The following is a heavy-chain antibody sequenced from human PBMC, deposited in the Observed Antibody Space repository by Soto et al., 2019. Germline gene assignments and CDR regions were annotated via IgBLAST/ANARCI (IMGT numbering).Heavy chain of an antibody. D-gene: IGHD2-15*01. CDR2: IDPSGGST. V-gene: IGHV1-46*01. CDR3: AREGRYCSGGSCYDPNWFDP. Sequence: ASVKVSCKASGYTFTSYYMHWVRQAPGQGLEWMGIIDPSGGSTSYAQKFQGRVTMTRDTSTSTVYMELSSLRSEDTAVYYCAREGRYCSGGSCYDPNWFDPWGQGTLVTVSS. J-gene: IGHJ5*02. CDR1: GYTFTSYY.